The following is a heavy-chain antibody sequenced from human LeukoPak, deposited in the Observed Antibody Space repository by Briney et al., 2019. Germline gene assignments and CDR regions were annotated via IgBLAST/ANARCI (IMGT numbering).Heavy chain of an antibody. Sequence: QPGGSLRLSCAASGFTFSNYGMHWVRQAPGKGLEWVAFIRYDGSNKYYADSVKGRFTISRDNAKNSLYLQMNSLRAEDTAVYYCARSWDGYNSFDIWGQGTMVTVSS. CDR3: ARSWDGYNSFDI. D-gene: IGHD5-24*01. CDR2: IRYDGSNK. J-gene: IGHJ3*02. V-gene: IGHV3-30*02. CDR1: GFTFSNYG.